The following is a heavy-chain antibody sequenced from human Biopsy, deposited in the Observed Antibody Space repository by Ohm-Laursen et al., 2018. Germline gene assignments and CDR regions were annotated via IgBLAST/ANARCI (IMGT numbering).Heavy chain of an antibody. V-gene: IGHV1-8*01. CDR2: MIPSSGKT. CDR3: ARGYSRRVSIFEASIYWFDT. CDR1: GYSFSTYD. J-gene: IGHJ5*02. Sequence: SAKVSCKVSGYSFSTYDVNWVRQARGHGLEWMGWMIPSSGKTGYAQRFQGRVTLTMNTSISTAYMELSGLRSEDTAVYFCARGYSRRVSIFEASIYWFDTWGQGTLVTVSS. D-gene: IGHD6-6*01.